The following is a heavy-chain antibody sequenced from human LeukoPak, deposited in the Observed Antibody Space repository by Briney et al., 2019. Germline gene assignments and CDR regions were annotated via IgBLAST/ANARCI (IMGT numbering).Heavy chain of an antibody. D-gene: IGHD6-13*01. CDR2: IIPILGIA. J-gene: IGHJ4*02. CDR1: GGTFSSYA. V-gene: IGHV1-69*04. Sequence: SVKVSCKASGGTFSSYAISWVRQAPGQGLEWMGRIIPILGIANYAQKFQGRVTITADKSTSTAYMELSSLSSEDTAVYYCAILNSSWYVLFDYWGQGTLVTVSS. CDR3: AILNSSWYVLFDY.